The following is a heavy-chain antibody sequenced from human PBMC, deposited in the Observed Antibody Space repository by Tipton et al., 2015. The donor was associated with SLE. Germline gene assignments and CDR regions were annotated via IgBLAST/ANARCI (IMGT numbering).Heavy chain of an antibody. CDR2: IYHSGST. D-gene: IGHD1-26*01. J-gene: IGHJ4*02. Sequence: TLSLTCAVSGGSISSGGYSWSWIRQPPGKGLEWIGYIYHSGSTNYNPSLKSRVTISEDTSKKQFSLKLSSVTAADTAVYYCARVGFYFDYWGQGTLVTVSS. CDR1: GGSISSGGYS. CDR3: ARVGFYFDY. V-gene: IGHV4-30-2*01.